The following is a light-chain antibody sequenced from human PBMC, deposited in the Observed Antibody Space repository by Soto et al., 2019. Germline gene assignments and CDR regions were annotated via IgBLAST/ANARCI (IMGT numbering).Light chain of an antibody. CDR1: QSISSY. CDR2: AAS. J-gene: IGKJ1*01. V-gene: IGKV1-39*01. CDR3: QQSFSTPWT. Sequence: DIQMTQSPSSLSASVGDRVTITCRASQSISSYLNWYQQKPGKAPKLLIYAASSLQSGVPSRFSGSGSGTDFTLTISRLQPEDFATYTCQQSFSTPWTFGQGTKVDI.